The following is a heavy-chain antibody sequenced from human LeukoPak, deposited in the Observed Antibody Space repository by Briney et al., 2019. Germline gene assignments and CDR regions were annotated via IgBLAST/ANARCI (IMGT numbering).Heavy chain of an antibody. Sequence: ASVKVSCKVSGYTLTELSMHWVRQAPGKGLEWMGGFDPEDGETIYAQKFQGRVTMTEDTSTDTAYMELSSLRSEDTAVYYCATRSWAYNWFDPWGQGTLVTVSS. J-gene: IGHJ5*02. CDR2: FDPEDGET. CDR1: GYTLTELS. V-gene: IGHV1-24*01. CDR3: ATRSWAYNWFDP. D-gene: IGHD7-27*01.